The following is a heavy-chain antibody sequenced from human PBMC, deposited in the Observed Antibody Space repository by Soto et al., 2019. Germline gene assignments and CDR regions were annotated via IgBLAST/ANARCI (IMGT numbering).Heavy chain of an antibody. CDR1: GLIFSDYA. J-gene: IGHJ4*02. Sequence: GGPLRLSCAASGLIFSDYAMGGVRQAPGKGLECVACISGSGGDTFYADSVKGRFTISRDNSKNTLSLHMNSLRVDDTAVYFCAKDRFGIVGPVDYWGQGTLVTVSS. CDR3: AKDRFGIVGPVDY. V-gene: IGHV3-23*01. CDR2: ISGSGGDT. D-gene: IGHD1-26*01.